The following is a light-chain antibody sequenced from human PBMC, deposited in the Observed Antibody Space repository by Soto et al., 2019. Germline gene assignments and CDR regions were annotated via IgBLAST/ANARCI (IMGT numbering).Light chain of an antibody. V-gene: IGLV2-14*03. CDR3: SSHSSSSTLVV. Sequence: QSVLTQPASMSGSPGQSITISCTGTSSDVGGYNYVSWYRQHPGKAPKLMIYDVNNRPSGVSNRVSGSKSGNTASLTISGLQAEDEADYYCSSHSSSSTLVVFGGGTKVTVL. J-gene: IGLJ2*01. CDR2: DVN. CDR1: SSDVGGYNY.